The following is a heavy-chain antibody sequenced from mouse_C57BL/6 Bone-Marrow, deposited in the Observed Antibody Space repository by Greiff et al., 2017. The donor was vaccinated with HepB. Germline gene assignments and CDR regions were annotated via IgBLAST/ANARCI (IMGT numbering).Heavy chain of an antibody. CDR2: IYPGDGDT. V-gene: IGHV1-82*01. Sequence: VQLQQSGPELVKPGASVKISCKASGSAFSSSWMNWVKQRPGKGLEWIGRIYPGDGDTNYNGKFKGKATLTADKSSSTAYMQLSSLTSEDSAVYFCARDGYYGSSYWGQGTTLTVSS. CDR3: ARDGYYGSSY. D-gene: IGHD1-1*01. J-gene: IGHJ2*01. CDR1: GSAFSSSW.